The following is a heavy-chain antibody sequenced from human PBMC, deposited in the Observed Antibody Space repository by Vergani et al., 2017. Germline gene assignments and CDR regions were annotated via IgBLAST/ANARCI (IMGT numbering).Heavy chain of an antibody. Sequence: EVQLVESGGGLVQPGGSLRLSCAASGFTFSSYAMSWVRQAPGKGLEWVSAISGSGGSTYYADSVKGRFTISRDNAKNSLYLQMDSLRAEDTAVYYCAREVGAPYYYYGMDVWGQGTTVSVSS. CDR3: AREVGAPYYYYGMDV. CDR1: GFTFSSYA. CDR2: ISGSGGST. D-gene: IGHD1-26*01. J-gene: IGHJ6*02. V-gene: IGHV3-23*04.